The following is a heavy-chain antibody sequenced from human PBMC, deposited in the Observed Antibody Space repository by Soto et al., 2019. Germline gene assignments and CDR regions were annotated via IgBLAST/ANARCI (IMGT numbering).Heavy chain of an antibody. V-gene: IGHV3-48*01. Sequence: EMQLVESGGALVQPGGSLRLSCAASGFTFSTYSMNWVRQAPGKGLEWVSYISSGSDTIYYADSVKGRFTISRDNAKNSLILKIKNLKAEDKAVYYFARGYRDYDHWGQGTLVTVSS. CDR1: GFTFSTYS. CDR3: ARGYRDYDH. D-gene: IGHD3-16*02. CDR2: ISSGSDTI. J-gene: IGHJ4*02.